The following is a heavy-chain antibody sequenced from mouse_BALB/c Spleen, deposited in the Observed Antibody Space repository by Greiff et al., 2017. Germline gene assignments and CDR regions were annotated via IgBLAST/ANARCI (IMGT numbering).Heavy chain of an antibody. Sequence: QVQLQQSGAELAKPGASVKMSCKASGYTFTSYWMHWVKQRPGQGLEWIGYINPSTGYTEYNQKFKDKATLTADKSSSTAYMQLSSLTSEDSAVYYCARGVTTTGEFWGQGTTLTVSS. J-gene: IGHJ2*01. CDR2: INPSTGYT. CDR1: GYTFTSYW. CDR3: ARGVTTTGEF. V-gene: IGHV1-7*01. D-gene: IGHD2-12*01.